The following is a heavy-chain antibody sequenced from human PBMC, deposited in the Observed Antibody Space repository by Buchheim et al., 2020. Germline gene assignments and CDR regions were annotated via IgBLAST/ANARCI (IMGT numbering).Heavy chain of an antibody. D-gene: IGHD2-15*01. J-gene: IGHJ4*02. V-gene: IGHV4-30-4*01. CDR2: IYYSGST. Sequence: QVQLQESGPGLVKPSQTLSLTCTVSGGSISSGDYYWSWIRQPPGKGLEWIGYIYYSGSTYYNPSLKSRVTISVDTSKNPFSLKLSSVTAADTTVYYCARLGYCSGGSCYRWYFDYWGQGTL. CDR1: GGSISSGDYY. CDR3: ARLGYCSGGSCYRWYFDY.